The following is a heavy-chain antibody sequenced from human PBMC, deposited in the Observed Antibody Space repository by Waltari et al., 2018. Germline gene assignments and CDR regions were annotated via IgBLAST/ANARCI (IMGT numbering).Heavy chain of an antibody. D-gene: IGHD5-12*01. CDR1: GASITRPKHS. V-gene: IGHV4-39*02. CDR3: ATYIGASVGTAAFDV. J-gene: IGHJ3*01. CDR2: ISYNGAT. Sequence: QLQLQESGPGLVKPSETLSITCSVSGASITRPKHSWGWIRQPPGQGLEWIATISYNGATYSSPSLRGRVTVSRDTSMNYVSLKLGSVTAADTAVYYCATYIGASVGTAAFDVWGQGTMVTVSS.